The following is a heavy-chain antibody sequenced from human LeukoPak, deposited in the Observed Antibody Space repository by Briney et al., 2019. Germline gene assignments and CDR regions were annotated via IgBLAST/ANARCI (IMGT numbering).Heavy chain of an antibody. CDR2: INSDGSTT. CDR1: GFTFSTYW. J-gene: IGHJ1*01. CDR3: ARAALYSSNWEPGYFQH. V-gene: IGHV3-74*01. D-gene: IGHD6-13*01. Sequence: PGRSLRLSCAASGFTFSTYWMHWVRQAPGKGLVWVSLINSDGSTTSYAGSVKGRFTISRDNAKNSLYLQMNSLRAEDTAVYYCARAALYSSNWEPGYFQHWGQGTLVTVS.